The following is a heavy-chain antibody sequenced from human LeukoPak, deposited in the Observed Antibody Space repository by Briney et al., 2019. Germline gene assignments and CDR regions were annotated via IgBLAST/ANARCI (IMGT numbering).Heavy chain of an antibody. V-gene: IGHV1-18*01. CDR1: GYTFTSYG. CDR3: ARSGRKGIAARPTPFYI. D-gene: IGHD6-6*01. CDR2: ISAYNGNT. J-gene: IGHJ3*02. Sequence: GASVKVSCKASGYTFTSYGISWVRQAPGQGLEWMGWISAYNGNTNYAQKLQGRVTMTTDTSTSTAYMELRSLRSDDTAVYYCARSGRKGIAARPTPFYIWGQGTMFTVSS.